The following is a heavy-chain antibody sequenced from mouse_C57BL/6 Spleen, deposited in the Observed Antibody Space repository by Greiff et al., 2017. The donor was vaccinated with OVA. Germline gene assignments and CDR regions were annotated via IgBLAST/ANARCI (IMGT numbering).Heavy chain of an antibody. D-gene: IGHD2-5*01. CDR3: ARRDYSNYVLAY. V-gene: IGHV1-26*01. CDR1: GYTFTDYY. Sequence: EVQLQQSGPELVKPGASVKISCKASGYTFTDYYMNWVKQSHGKSLEWIGDINPNNGGTSYNQKFKGKATLTVDKSSSTAYMELRSLTSEDSAVYYCARRDYSNYVLAYWGQGTLVTVSA. CDR2: INPNNGGT. J-gene: IGHJ3*01.